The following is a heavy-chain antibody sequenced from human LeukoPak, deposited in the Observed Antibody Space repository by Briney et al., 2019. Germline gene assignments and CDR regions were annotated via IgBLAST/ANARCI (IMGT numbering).Heavy chain of an antibody. V-gene: IGHV4-31*03. CDR1: GGSISSGGYY. Sequence: PSETLSLTCTVSGGSISSGGYYWSWIRQHPGKGLEWIGYIYYSGSTYYNPSLKSRVTISVDTSKNQFSLKLSSVTAADTAVYYCARDRVTERGMDVWGQGTTVTVSS. J-gene: IGHJ6*02. CDR2: IYYSGST. D-gene: IGHD1-1*01. CDR3: ARDRVTERGMDV.